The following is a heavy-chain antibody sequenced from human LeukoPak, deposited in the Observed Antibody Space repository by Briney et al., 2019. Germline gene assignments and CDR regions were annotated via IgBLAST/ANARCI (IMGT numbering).Heavy chain of an antibody. CDR3: ARPQSYYYGMDV. Sequence: PGGSLRLSCAASGFTFSSYSMNWVRQAPGKGLEWVSSISSSSSYIYYADSVKGRFTISRDNAKNSLYLQMNSLRAEDTAVYYCARPQSYYYGMDVWGQGTTVTVSS. J-gene: IGHJ6*02. V-gene: IGHV3-21*01. CDR2: ISSSSSYI. CDR1: GFTFSSYS. D-gene: IGHD4-11*01.